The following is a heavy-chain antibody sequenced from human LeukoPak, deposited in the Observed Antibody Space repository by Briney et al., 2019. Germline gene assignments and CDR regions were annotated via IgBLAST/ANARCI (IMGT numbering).Heavy chain of an antibody. V-gene: IGHV3-23*01. CDR1: GFTFSSYA. D-gene: IGHD3-22*01. CDR3: AKAPYYDSSGYHITLFDY. CDR2: ISGSGGST. Sequence: PGGSLRLSCAASGFTFSSYAMSSVRQAPGEGLEWVSAISGSGGSTYYADSVKGRFTISRDNSKNTLYLQMNSLRAEDTSVYYCAKAPYYDSSGYHITLFDYWGQGTLVTVSS. J-gene: IGHJ4*02.